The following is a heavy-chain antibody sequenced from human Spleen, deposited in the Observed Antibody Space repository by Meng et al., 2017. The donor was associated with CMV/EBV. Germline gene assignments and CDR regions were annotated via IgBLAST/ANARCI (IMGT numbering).Heavy chain of an antibody. J-gene: IGHJ6*02. V-gene: IGHV1-69*02. CDR1: GGTFSSYT. D-gene: IGHD2-2*01. CDR3: ATGYCSSTSCPTLYYYYGMDV. CDR2: IIPILGIA. Sequence: KISCKASGGTFSSYTISWVRQAPGQGLEWMGRIIPILGIANYAQKFQGRVTITADKSTSTAYMELSSLRSEDTAVYYCATGYCSSTSCPTLYYYYGMDVWGQGTTVTVSS.